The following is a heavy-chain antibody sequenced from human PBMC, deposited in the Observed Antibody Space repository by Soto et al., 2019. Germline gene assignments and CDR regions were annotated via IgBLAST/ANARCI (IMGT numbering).Heavy chain of an antibody. CDR2: IYASGSP. V-gene: IGHV4-59*01. CDR1: GGSISVYY. CDR3: ARGVGSSPPRY. Sequence: SETLSLTCTISGGSISVYYWSWVRQPPGHELEWIGYIYASGSPYYNPSPRSRVTISADTSKNQISLKLTSPTAADTAVYYCARGVGSSPPRYWGRGTLVTAPQ. D-gene: IGHD1-26*01. J-gene: IGHJ4*02.